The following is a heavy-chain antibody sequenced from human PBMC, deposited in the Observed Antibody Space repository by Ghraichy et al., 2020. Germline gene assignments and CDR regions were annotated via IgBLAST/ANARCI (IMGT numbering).Heavy chain of an antibody. CDR3: ARGSVTIFGGVIENYYYHGMDV. CDR1: GGSNSSGTYY. D-gene: IGHD3-3*01. Sequence: SETLSLTCTVSGGSNSSGTYYWNWIRQHPGRGLEWIGYIFHSGITNYNPSLKSRVTMSVDTSKNQFSLKLNSVTAADTAVYYCARGSVTIFGGVIENYYYHGMDVWGQGTTVTVSS. J-gene: IGHJ6*02. V-gene: IGHV4-31*03. CDR2: IFHSGIT.